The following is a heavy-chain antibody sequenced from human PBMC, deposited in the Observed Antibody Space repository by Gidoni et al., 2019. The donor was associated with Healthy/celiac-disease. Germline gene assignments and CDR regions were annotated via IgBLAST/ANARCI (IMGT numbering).Heavy chain of an antibody. V-gene: IGHV4-34*01. J-gene: IGHJ4*02. D-gene: IGHD1-1*01. CDR1: GGSFSGYY. Sequence: QVQLQPWGAGLLKPSETLSLTCAVYGGSFSGYYWSWIRQPPGKGLEWIGEINHSGSTNYNPSLKSRVTISVDTSKNQFSLKLSSVTAADTAVYYCARGRTGTTTDYWGQGTLVTVSS. CDR2: INHSGST. CDR3: ARGRTGTTTDY.